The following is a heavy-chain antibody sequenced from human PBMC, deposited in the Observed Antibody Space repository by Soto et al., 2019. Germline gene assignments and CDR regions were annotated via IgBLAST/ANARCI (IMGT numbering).Heavy chain of an antibody. V-gene: IGHV1-18*01. J-gene: IGHJ1*01. Sequence: VSVKVSCKDSGYTFTSYGISWVRQAPGQGLEWMGWISAYNGNTNYAQKLQGRVTMTTDTSTSTAYMELRSLRSDDTAVYYCARATYYDILTGYPEYFQHWGQGTLVTVSS. CDR3: ARATYYDILTGYPEYFQH. CDR1: GYTFTSYG. D-gene: IGHD3-9*01. CDR2: ISAYNGNT.